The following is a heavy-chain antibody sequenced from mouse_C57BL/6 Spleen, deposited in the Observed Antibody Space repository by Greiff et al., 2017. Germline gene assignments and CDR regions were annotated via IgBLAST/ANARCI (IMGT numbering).Heavy chain of an antibody. V-gene: IGHV3-6*01. D-gene: IGHD1-1*01. CDR3: AREDYGSSLYYAMDD. Sequence: ESGPGLVKPSQSLSLTCSVTGYSITSGYYWNWIRQFPGNKLEWMGYISYDGSNNYNPSLKNRISITRDTSKNQFFLKLNSVTTEDTATYYCAREDYGSSLYYAMDDWGQGTSVTVSS. J-gene: IGHJ4*01. CDR2: ISYDGSN. CDR1: GYSITSGYY.